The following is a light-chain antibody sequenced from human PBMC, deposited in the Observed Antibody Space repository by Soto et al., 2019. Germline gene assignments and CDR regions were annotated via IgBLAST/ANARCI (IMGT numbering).Light chain of an antibody. CDR3: QQYNNWTRT. J-gene: IGKJ1*01. V-gene: IGKV3-15*01. CDR2: RAS. Sequence: PGEIVTLACSASQSVSGSYLTWSQQNHGKAPGLLISRASTRATGIPARFSGSGYGTEFTLTISSMQYEDFTVYYCQQYNNWTRTFAHATKVDI. CDR1: QSVSGSY.